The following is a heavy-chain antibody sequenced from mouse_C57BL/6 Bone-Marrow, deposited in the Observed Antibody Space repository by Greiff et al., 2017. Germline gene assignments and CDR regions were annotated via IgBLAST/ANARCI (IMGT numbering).Heavy chain of an antibody. CDR2: IDPSDSYT. J-gene: IGHJ3*01. CDR3: ARAYYSNPKAY. CDR1: GYTFTSYW. Sequence: QLQQPGAELVRPGTSVKLSCKASGYTFTSYWMHWVKQRPGQGLEWIGVIDPSDSYTNYNQKFKGKATLTVDTSSSTAYMQLSSLTSEDSAVYYCARAYYSNPKAYWGQGTLVTVSA. V-gene: IGHV1-59*01. D-gene: IGHD2-5*01.